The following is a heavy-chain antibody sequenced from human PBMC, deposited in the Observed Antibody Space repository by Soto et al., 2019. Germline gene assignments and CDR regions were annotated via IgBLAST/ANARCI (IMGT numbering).Heavy chain of an antibody. Sequence: QVQLVQSGAEVKKPGASVKVSCKASGYMFVTYGINWVRQAPGQGLEWMGWISAYNGNTKYAQNHQGRVTMTTDASTSTADMEMRSLRSDDTAVYYWARDLDGSGSYYTDYWGPGTLVTVSS. J-gene: IGHJ4*02. CDR3: ARDLDGSGSYYTDY. D-gene: IGHD3-10*01. V-gene: IGHV1-18*01. CDR2: ISAYNGNT. CDR1: GYMFVTYG.